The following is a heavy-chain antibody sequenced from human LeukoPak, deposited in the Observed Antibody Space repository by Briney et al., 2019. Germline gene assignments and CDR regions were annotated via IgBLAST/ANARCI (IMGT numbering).Heavy chain of an antibody. Sequence: PSETLSLTCTVSGGSISTNNYYWGWLRQPPGKGLEWIGNYFYSSSNYYTPSLRSPITIALATSKNQFPLKLTSAAAAAAADYYGARGGRDEQWLVRFNYYYYMDVWGKGTTVTVSS. J-gene: IGHJ6*03. D-gene: IGHD6-19*01. CDR1: GGSISTNNYY. CDR2: YFYSSSN. CDR3: ARGGRDEQWLVRFNYYYYMDV. V-gene: IGHV4-39*06.